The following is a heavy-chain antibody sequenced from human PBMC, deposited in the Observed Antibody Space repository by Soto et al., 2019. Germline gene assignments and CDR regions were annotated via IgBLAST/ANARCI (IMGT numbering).Heavy chain of an antibody. J-gene: IGHJ6*03. CDR3: ARVTYYYYYMDV. Sequence: SATLSLTCTVSGCSISSYYWSWIRQPPGKGLEWIGYIYYSGSTNYNPSLKSRVTISVDTSKNQFSLKLSSVTAADTAVYYCARVTYYYYYMDVWGKGTTVTVSS. CDR1: GCSISSYY. V-gene: IGHV4-59*01. CDR2: IYYSGST.